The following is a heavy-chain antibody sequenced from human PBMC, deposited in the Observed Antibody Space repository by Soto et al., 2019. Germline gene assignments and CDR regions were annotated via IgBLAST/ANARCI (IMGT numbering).Heavy chain of an antibody. Sequence: QVQLVQSGAEMKKPGSPVKVSCKAPGGTFSNYGITWVRQAPGQGLEWMGGILPIFGTTSVAQKFRGRVTITADEPTSTAYMELSSLRSEDTALYYCARNDRFRTAMDLSYLDSWGPGTLVTVSS. CDR1: GGTFSNYG. CDR2: ILPIFGTT. V-gene: IGHV1-69*01. D-gene: IGHD5-18*01. J-gene: IGHJ4*02. CDR3: ARNDRFRTAMDLSYLDS.